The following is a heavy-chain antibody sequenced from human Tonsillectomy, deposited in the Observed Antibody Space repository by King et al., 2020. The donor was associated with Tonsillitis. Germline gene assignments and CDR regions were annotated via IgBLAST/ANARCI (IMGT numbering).Heavy chain of an antibody. Sequence: VQLVESGGGLVQPGGSLRLSCAASGFTFSTYAMTWVRQAPGKGLEWVSAISNSDVSTYYADSVKGRFTISRDNSKNTLYLQMNSLRAEDTAVYYCAKDRASYGSGSYSPWGQGTLVTVSS. CDR3: AKDRASYGSGSYSP. CDR2: ISNSDVST. D-gene: IGHD3-10*01. J-gene: IGHJ4*02. V-gene: IGHV3-23*04. CDR1: GFTFSTYA.